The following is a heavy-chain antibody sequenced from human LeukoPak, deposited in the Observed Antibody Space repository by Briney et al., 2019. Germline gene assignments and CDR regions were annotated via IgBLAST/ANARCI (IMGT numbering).Heavy chain of an antibody. CDR1: GGTFSSYA. J-gene: IGHJ4*02. Sequence: ASVKVSCKASGGTFSSYAISWVRQAPGQGLEWMGGIIPIFGTANYAQKFQGRVTITADESTSTAYMELSSLRSEDTAVYYCARDTTVVTPGGLDYWGQGTLVTVSS. CDR2: IIPIFGTA. CDR3: ARDTTVVTPGGLDY. V-gene: IGHV1-69*13. D-gene: IGHD4-23*01.